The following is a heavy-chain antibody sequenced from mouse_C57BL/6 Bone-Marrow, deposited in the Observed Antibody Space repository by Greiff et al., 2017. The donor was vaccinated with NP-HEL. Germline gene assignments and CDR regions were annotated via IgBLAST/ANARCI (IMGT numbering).Heavy chain of an antibody. Sequence: QVQLKQSGAELVRPGASVKLSCKASGYTFTDYYINWVKQRPGQGLEWIARIYPGSGNTYYNEKFKGKATLTAEKSSSTAYMQLSSLTSEDSAVYFCARDLGIYYYGSSYVPFAYWGQGTLVTVSA. V-gene: IGHV1-76*01. J-gene: IGHJ3*01. CDR2: IYPGSGNT. D-gene: IGHD1-1*01. CDR3: ARDLGIYYYGSSYVPFAY. CDR1: GYTFTDYY.